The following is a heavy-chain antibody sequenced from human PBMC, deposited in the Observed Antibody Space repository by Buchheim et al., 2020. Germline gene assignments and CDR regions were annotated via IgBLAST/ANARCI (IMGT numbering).Heavy chain of an antibody. CDR3: ARDGCSGGSCYSYYYYGMDV. CDR1: GYTFTGYY. CDR2: INPNSGGT. Sequence: QVQLVQSGAEVKKPGASVKVSCKASGYTFTGYYMHWMRQAPGQGLEWMGWINPNSGGTNYAQKFQGWVTMTRDTSISTAYMELSRLRSDDTAVYYCARDGCSGGSCYSYYYYGMDVWGQGTT. D-gene: IGHD2-15*01. V-gene: IGHV1-2*04. J-gene: IGHJ6*02.